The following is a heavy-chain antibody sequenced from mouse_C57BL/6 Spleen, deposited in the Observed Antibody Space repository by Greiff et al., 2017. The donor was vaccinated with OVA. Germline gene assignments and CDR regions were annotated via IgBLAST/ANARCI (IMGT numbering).Heavy chain of an antibody. Sequence: VHLVESGAELARPGASVKLSCKASGYTFTSYGISWVKQRTGQGLEWIGEIYPRSGNTYYNEKFKGKATLTADKSSSTAYMELRSLTSEDSAVYFCAREDGSSPFDYWGQGTTLTVSS. D-gene: IGHD1-1*01. CDR3: AREDGSSPFDY. CDR2: IYPRSGNT. V-gene: IGHV1-81*01. J-gene: IGHJ2*01. CDR1: GYTFTSYG.